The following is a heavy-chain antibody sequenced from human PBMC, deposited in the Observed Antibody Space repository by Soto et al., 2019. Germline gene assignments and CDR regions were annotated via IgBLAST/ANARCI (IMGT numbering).Heavy chain of an antibody. CDR3: ARGIQYRYGMDV. D-gene: IGHD4-4*01. Sequence: EVQVVESGGTLVQPEGSLRLSCAAAGFTFTNYWMHWVRQAPGKGLVWVSRINGDGSNAFYADSVKGRFTISRDNAKNKVYLQMIRLRAEDTAIYYCARGIQYRYGMDVWGQGTTVTVSS. V-gene: IGHV3-74*01. CDR1: GFTFTNYW. J-gene: IGHJ6*02. CDR2: INGDGSNA.